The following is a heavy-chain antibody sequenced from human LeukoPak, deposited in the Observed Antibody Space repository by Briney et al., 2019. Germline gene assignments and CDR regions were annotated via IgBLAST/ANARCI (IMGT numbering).Heavy chain of an antibody. J-gene: IGHJ5*02. CDR3: ARGGDIVATFPFDP. CDR2: IYYSGST. Sequence: PSETLSLTCTVSGGSISSYYWSWIRQPPGKGLEWIGYIYYSGSTNYNPSLKSRVTISVDTSKNQFSLKLNSVTAADTAVYYCARGGDIVATFPFDPWGQGTLVTVSS. V-gene: IGHV4-59*01. CDR1: GGSISSYY. D-gene: IGHD5-12*01.